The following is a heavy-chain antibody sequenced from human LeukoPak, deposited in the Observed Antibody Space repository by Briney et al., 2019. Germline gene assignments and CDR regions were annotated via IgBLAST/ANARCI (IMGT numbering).Heavy chain of an antibody. Sequence: PSETLSLTCAVYGGSFSGYYWSWIRQPPGKGLEWIGEINHSGSTNYNPSLKSRVTISVDTSKNQFSLKLSSVTAADTAVYYCARERADQKNWFDPWGQGTLVTVSS. J-gene: IGHJ5*02. V-gene: IGHV4-34*01. CDR3: ARERADQKNWFDP. CDR2: INHSGST. CDR1: GGSFSGYY.